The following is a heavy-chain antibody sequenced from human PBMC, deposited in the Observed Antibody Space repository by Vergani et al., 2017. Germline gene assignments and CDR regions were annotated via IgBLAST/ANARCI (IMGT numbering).Heavy chain of an antibody. J-gene: IGHJ1*01. CDR1: GFTSSYYG. D-gene: IGHD1-1*01. V-gene: IGHV3-30*03. CDR3: ARKSCGTPGCQIGYFRE. CDR2: ISYDGTQK. Sequence: HVHLVESVGGVVQPGRSLRLSCVVSGFTSSYYGMHWVRQAPGKGLEWVAVISYDGTQKYYADSVKGRFTISRDNSKSTLYLQMNSLRTEDTAVYYCARKSCGTPGCQIGYFREWGQGTLVTVSS.